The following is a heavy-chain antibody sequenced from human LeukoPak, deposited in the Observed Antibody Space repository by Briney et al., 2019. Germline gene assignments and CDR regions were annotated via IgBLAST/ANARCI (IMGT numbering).Heavy chain of an antibody. D-gene: IGHD5-18*01. CDR1: GFTFSSYG. V-gene: IGHV3-30*18. Sequence: GGSLRLSCAASGFTFSSYGMHWVRQAPGEGLEWVAVISYDGSNKYYADSVKGRFTISRDNSKNTLYLQMNSLRAEDTAVYYCAKDTDTAMVNNYFDYWGQGTLVTVSS. CDR3: AKDTDTAMVNNYFDY. J-gene: IGHJ4*02. CDR2: ISYDGSNK.